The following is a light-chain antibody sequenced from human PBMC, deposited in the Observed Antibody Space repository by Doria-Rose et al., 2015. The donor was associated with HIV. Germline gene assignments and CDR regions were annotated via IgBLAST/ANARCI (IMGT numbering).Light chain of an antibody. Sequence: PGKAPKHRIYAASRLQSGVPSRYSGSGSGTDCTLTISGLQPGDCATYYCQQTDSPPPWKVVQGTKAEMK. V-gene: IGKV1-39*01. J-gene: IGKJ1*01. CDR3: QQTDSPPPWK. CDR2: AAS.